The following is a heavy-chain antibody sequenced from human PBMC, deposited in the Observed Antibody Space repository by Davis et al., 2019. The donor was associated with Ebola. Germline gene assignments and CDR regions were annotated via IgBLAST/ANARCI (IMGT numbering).Heavy chain of an antibody. D-gene: IGHD3-10*01. CDR2: IIPILGIA. V-gene: IGHV1-69*02. J-gene: IGHJ6*02. Sequence: AASVKVSCKASGGTFSSYTISWVRQAPGQGLEWMGRIIPILGIANYAQKFQGRVTITADKSTSTAYMELSSLRSEDTAVYYCARAHNYGSYYYYGMDVWGQGTTVTVSS. CDR1: GGTFSSYT. CDR3: ARAHNYGSYYYYGMDV.